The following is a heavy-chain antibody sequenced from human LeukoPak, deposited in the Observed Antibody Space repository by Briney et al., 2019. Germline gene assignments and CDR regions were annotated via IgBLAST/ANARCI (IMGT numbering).Heavy chain of an antibody. CDR3: AKPSSSGGYGAVDY. D-gene: IGHD5-12*01. Sequence: PGGSLRLSCAASGFTVNSNYMSWVRQAPGKGLEWVSVIYSGGSTYYADSVKGRFTISRDNSKNTLYLQMNSLRAEDTAVYYCAKPSSSGGYGAVDYWGQGTLVTVSS. J-gene: IGHJ4*02. V-gene: IGHV3-53*01. CDR1: GFTVNSNY. CDR2: IYSGGST.